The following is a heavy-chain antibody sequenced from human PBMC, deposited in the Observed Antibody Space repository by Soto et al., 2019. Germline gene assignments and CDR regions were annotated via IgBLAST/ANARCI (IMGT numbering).Heavy chain of an antibody. J-gene: IGHJ4*02. D-gene: IGHD2-2*02. Sequence: PSETLSLTCAVYGGSFSGYYWSWIRQPPGKXLEWIGEINHSGSTNYNPSLKSRVTISVDTSKNQFSLKLSSVTAADTAVYYCARADVVVPAAISRPYHFDYWGQGTLVTVSS. CDR3: ARADVVVPAAISRPYHFDY. CDR2: INHSGST. CDR1: GGSFSGYY. V-gene: IGHV4-34*01.